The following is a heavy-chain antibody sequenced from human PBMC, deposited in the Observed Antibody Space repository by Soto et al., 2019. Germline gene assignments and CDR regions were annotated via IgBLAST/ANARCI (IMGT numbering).Heavy chain of an antibody. CDR1: GDSITSGNYY. D-gene: IGHD3-10*01. V-gene: IGHV4-31*02. CDR2: IFHSGSS. J-gene: IGHJ5*02. CDR3: ARVSYFGSGAGFFGT. Sequence: QVQLQESGPGLMQPSRTLSLICSVSGDSITSGNYYWSWVRQHPGKGLEWLAYIFHSGSSYYNPSLRSRLTVSVNTSRSQFSLSLTSVTAADTALYYCARVSYFGSGAGFFGTWGPGILVTVSS.